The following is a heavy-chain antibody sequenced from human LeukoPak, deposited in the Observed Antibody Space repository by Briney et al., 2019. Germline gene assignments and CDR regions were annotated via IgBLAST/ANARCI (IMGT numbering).Heavy chain of an antibody. Sequence: GGSLRLSCEASGFIFSDYGMNWVRQTAGKGLEWVSYISSDGKTMYYTDSVRGRFTISRDNTDNSMFLQMKSLRDEDTAVYYCARKELIGATGWPNCAYYHMDGWGKGTTVTISS. CDR2: ISSDGKTM. J-gene: IGHJ6*03. V-gene: IGHV3-48*03. CDR3: ARKELIGATGWPNCAYYHMDG. CDR1: GFIFSDYG. D-gene: IGHD6-19*01.